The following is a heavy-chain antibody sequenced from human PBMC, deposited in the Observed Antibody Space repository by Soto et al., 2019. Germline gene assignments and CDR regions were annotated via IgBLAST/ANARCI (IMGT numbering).Heavy chain of an antibody. CDR2: IWYDGSNK. V-gene: IGHV3-33*01. D-gene: IGHD4-17*01. CDR1: GFTFSSYG. CDR3: ARNKEGTNYGMDV. J-gene: IGHJ6*02. Sequence: GSLRLSCAASGFTFSSYGMHWVRQAPGKGLEWVAVIWYDGSNKYYADSVKGRFTISRDNSKNTLYLQMNSLRAEDTAVYYCARNKEGTNYGMDVWGQGTTVTVSS.